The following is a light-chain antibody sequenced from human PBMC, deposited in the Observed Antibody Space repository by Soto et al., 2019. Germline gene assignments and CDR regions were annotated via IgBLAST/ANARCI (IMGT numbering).Light chain of an antibody. CDR2: DVS. J-gene: IGLJ1*01. V-gene: IGLV2-14*01. CDR1: SSDVGGYDY. CDR3: SSYASSSPYV. Sequence: QSALTQPASVSGSPGQSITISCTGTSSDVGGYDYVSWYQQHPGKAPKLMIYDVSDRPSGVSSRFSGSKSGSTASLTISGLQAEDDADYYCSSYASSSPYVFGTGTKLTVL.